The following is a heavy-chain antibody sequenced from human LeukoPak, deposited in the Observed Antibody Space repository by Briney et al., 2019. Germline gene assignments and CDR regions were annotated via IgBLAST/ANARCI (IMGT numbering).Heavy chain of an antibody. CDR3: ARGSRSSVTIFGVVTGLYYYYMDV. J-gene: IGHJ6*03. Sequence: ASVKVSCKASGYTFTSYDINWVRQAAGQGLEWMGWMNPNSGNTGYAQKFQGRVTMTRNPSISTAYMELSSLRSEDTAVYYCARGSRSSVTIFGVVTGLYYYYMDVWGKGTTVTVSS. CDR1: GYTFTSYD. D-gene: IGHD3-3*01. CDR2: MNPNSGNT. V-gene: IGHV1-8*01.